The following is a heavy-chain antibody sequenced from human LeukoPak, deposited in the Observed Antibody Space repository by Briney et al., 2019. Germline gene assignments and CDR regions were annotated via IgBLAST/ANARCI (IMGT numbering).Heavy chain of an antibody. CDR1: GFTFSSYA. D-gene: IGHD6-19*01. CDR3: ARDWGYSGWFNWFDP. Sequence: GGSLRLSCAASGFTFSSYAMHWVRQAPGKGLEWVAVISYDGSNKYYADSVKGRFTISRDNSKNTLYLQMNSLRAEDTAVYYCARDWGYSGWFNWFDPWGQGTLVTVSS. J-gene: IGHJ5*02. CDR2: ISYDGSNK. V-gene: IGHV3-30-3*01.